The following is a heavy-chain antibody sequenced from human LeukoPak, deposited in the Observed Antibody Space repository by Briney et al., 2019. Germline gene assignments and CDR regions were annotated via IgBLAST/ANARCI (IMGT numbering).Heavy chain of an antibody. D-gene: IGHD4-17*01. CDR2: ISGSGGST. V-gene: IGHV3-23*01. J-gene: IGHJ3*02. CDR1: GFTFSRYA. Sequence: GGSLRLSCAASGFTFSRYAMSWVRQAPGKGLEWVSAISGSGGSTYYADSVKGRFTISRDNSKNTLYLQMNSLRAEDTAVYYCAKGPYGDYTPDAFDIWGQGTMVTVSS. CDR3: AKGPYGDYTPDAFDI.